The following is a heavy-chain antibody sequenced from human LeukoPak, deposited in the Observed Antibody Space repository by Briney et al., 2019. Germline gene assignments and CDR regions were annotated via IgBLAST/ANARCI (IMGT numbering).Heavy chain of an antibody. CDR2: INPNSGAT. CDR1: GYTFTGYY. J-gene: IGHJ4*02. V-gene: IGHV1-2*02. Sequence: ASVKVSCKASGYTFTGYYMHWVRQAPGQGLQWMGWINPNSGATNYAQKFQGRVTMTRDTSISTAYVELRSLGSDDTAVYYCARKHETELAEFDYWGQGSLVTVSS. D-gene: IGHD1-14*01. CDR3: ARKHETELAEFDY.